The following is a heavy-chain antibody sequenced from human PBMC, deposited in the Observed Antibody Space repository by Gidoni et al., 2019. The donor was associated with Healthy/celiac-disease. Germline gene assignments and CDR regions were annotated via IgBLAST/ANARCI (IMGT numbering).Heavy chain of an antibody. CDR1: GYSFTSYW. CDR3: ARLPYSGYDSPFIAAAETGPPRGGYYYYYGMDV. V-gene: IGHV5-10-1*01. CDR2: IDPSDSYT. J-gene: IGHJ6*02. Sequence: EVQLVQSGAEVKKPGESLRISCKGSGYSFTSYWISWVRQLPGHGLEWMGRIDPSDSYTNDGPSFQGHVTISADKSISTAYLQWSSLKASDTAMYYCARLPYSGYDSPFIAAAETGPPRGGYYYYYGMDVWGQGTTVTVSS. D-gene: IGHD5-12*01.